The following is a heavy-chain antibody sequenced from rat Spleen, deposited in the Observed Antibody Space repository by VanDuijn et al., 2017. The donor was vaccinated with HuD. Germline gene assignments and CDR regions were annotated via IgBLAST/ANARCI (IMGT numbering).Heavy chain of an antibody. CDR2: LSYDATAP. Sequence: EVQLVESGGGLVQPGGSLKFSCAASGFTFSDYAMAWVRQAPTKGMEWVATLSYDATAPYYRDSVKGRFTISRDIAKSTLYLQMDSLGSEDTATYYCARRHYGYFDYWGQGVMVTVSS. CDR1: GFTFSDYA. J-gene: IGHJ2*01. CDR3: ARRHYGYFDY. V-gene: IGHV5-17*01. D-gene: IGHD1-11*01.